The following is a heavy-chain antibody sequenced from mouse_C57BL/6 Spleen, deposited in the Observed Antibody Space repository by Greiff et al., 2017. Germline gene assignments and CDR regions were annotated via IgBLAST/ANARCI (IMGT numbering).Heavy chain of an antibody. V-gene: IGHV1-80*01. J-gene: IGHJ1*03. CDR2: IYPGDGDT. Sequence: QVQLQQSGAELVKPGASVKISCKASGYAFSSYWMNWVKQRPGKGLEWIGQIYPGDGDTNYNGKFKGKATLTADKSSSTAYMQLSSLTSEDAAVYFCSRNPDDEDWYFDVWGKGTTVTVSS. CDR1: GYAFSSYW. CDR3: SRNPDDEDWYFDV. D-gene: IGHD2-12*01.